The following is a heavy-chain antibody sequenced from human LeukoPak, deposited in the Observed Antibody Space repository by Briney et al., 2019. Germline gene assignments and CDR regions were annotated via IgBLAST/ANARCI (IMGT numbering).Heavy chain of an antibody. V-gene: IGHV4-38-2*01. J-gene: IGHJ4*02. CDR2: IYHSGNT. D-gene: IGHD3-10*01. CDR1: DYSISSGYY. Sequence: SETLSLTCAVSDYSISSGYYWGWIRQPPGKGLEWIGSIYHSGNTYYNPSLKSRVTISVDTSKNQFSVKLNSVTAAETAVYYCARVGYYGSGTYPIVGPFDYWGQGTLVTVSS. CDR3: ARVGYYGSGTYPIVGPFDY.